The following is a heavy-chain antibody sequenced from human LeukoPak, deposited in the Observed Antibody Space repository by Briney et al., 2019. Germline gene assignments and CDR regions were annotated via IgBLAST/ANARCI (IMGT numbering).Heavy chain of an antibody. J-gene: IGHJ4*02. CDR2: ISSSGSYI. V-gene: IGHV3-21*01. CDR3: AVYYYGSGSYAD. CDR1: GFTFSTYS. D-gene: IGHD3-10*01. Sequence: GGSLRLSCAASGFTFSTYSMNWVRQAPGKGLEWVSSISSSGSYIYYADSVKGRFTISRDNAKNSLYLQMNSLKAEDTAVYYCAVYYYGSGSYADWGQGTLVTVSS.